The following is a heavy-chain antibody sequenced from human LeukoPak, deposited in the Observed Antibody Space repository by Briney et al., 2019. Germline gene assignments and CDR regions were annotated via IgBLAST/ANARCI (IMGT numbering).Heavy chain of an antibody. CDR3: AKDPYDTSGYYLDY. D-gene: IGHD3-22*01. V-gene: IGHV3-23*01. Sequence: PGGSLRLSCAASGFTLNTYGMSWVRQAPGKGLEWVSSINGNGGSTFYADSVRGRFTISGDNSQNTLYLEMNSLRAEDSAVYYCAKDPYDTSGYYLDYWGQGTRVTVSS. J-gene: IGHJ4*02. CDR2: INGNGGST. CDR1: GFTLNTYG.